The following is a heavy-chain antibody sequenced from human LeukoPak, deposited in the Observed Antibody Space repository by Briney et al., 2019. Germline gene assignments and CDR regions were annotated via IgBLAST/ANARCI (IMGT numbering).Heavy chain of an antibody. CDR2: ISSPGYGI. Sequence: GGSLRLSCAASGFTFSDYYMSWIRQAPGKGLEWVSYISSPGYGISYADSVKGRFTISRDNAKGSLFLQMNYLRPDDTAVYYCATYGSGSYYMGTPYFGHWGQGTVVTVSS. CDR3: ATYGSGSYYMGTPYFGH. CDR1: GFTFSDYY. J-gene: IGHJ4*02. D-gene: IGHD3-10*01. V-gene: IGHV3-11*01.